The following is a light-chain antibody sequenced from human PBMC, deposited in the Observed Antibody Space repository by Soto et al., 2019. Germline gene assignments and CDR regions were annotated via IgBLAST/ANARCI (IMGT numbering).Light chain of an antibody. Sequence: AIRMTQSPSSLSASTGDRVTITCRASQGISSYLAWYQQKPGKAPKLLIYAASTLQSGVPSRFSGSGSGTDSTLTITGLQSEDFATYYGQQYYSYPFTFGQGTKLEIK. J-gene: IGKJ2*01. CDR2: AAS. CDR3: QQYYSYPFT. CDR1: QGISSY. V-gene: IGKV1-8*01.